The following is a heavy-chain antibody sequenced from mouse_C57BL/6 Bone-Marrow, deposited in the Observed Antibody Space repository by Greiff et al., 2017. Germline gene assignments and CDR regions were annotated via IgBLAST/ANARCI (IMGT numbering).Heavy chain of an antibody. CDR2: IDPENGDT. V-gene: IGHV14-4*01. Sequence: VQLQQSGAELVRPGASVKLSCTASGFNIKDDYMHWVKQRPEQGLEWIGWIDPENGDTEYASKFQGKATITADTSSNTVYLQLSSLTSEDTAVYYCTVYYGSSLTPAMDYWGQGTSVTVSS. CDR1: GFNIKDDY. J-gene: IGHJ4*01. CDR3: TVYYGSSLTPAMDY. D-gene: IGHD1-1*01.